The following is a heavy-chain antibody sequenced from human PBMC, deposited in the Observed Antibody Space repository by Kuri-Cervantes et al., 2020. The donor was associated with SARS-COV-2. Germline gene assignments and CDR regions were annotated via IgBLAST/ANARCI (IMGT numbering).Heavy chain of an antibody. V-gene: IGHV4-38-2*01. Sequence: GSLRLSCAVSGYSISSGYYWGWIRQPPGKGLEWIGSIYHSGSTYYNPSLKSRVTISVDTSKNQFSLKLSSVTAADTAVYYCASGLGYCSGGSCQSDAFDIWGQGTMVTVSS. CDR1: GYSISSGYY. J-gene: IGHJ3*02. CDR2: IYHSGST. CDR3: ASGLGYCSGGSCQSDAFDI. D-gene: IGHD2-15*01.